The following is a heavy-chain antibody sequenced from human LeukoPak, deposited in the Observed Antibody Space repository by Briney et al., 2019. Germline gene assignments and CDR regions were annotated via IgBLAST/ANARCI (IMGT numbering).Heavy chain of an antibody. CDR2: ISYSGST. V-gene: IGHV4-30-4*08. D-gene: IGHD2-2*01. Sequence: PSQTLSLTCTVSGGSISSDDYYWNWIRQPPGEGLEWIGYISYSGSTYYNPSLKSRVTISVDTSKNQFSLKLSSVTAADTAVYYCARESLGRIVVPAAIKALHIWGQGTMVTVSS. CDR1: GGSISSDDYY. J-gene: IGHJ3*02. CDR3: ARESLGRIVVPAAIKALHI.